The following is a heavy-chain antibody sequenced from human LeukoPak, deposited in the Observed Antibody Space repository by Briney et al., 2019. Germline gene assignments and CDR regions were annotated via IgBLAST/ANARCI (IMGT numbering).Heavy chain of an antibody. J-gene: IGHJ4*02. V-gene: IGHV1-69*13. CDR1: GGTFSSYA. Sequence: SVKVSCKXSGGTFSSYAISWVRQAPGQGLEWMGGIIPIFGTANYAQKFQGRVTITADESTSTAYMELSSLRSEDTAVYYCALRELGWLSDYWGQGTLVTVSS. CDR3: ALRELGWLSDY. D-gene: IGHD3/OR15-3a*01. CDR2: IIPIFGTA.